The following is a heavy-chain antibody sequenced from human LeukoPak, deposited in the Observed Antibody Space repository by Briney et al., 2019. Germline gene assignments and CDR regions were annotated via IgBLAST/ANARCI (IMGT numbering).Heavy chain of an antibody. CDR1: GFTFRSYG. CDR2: IWYDGSKK. Sequence: PGGSLRLSCAASGFTFRSYGMQWVRQAPGKGLEWVAIIWYDGSKKYYADSVKGRFTISRDNSKNTLYLQMNSLRAEDTAVYYCARVAGHDIRGLITYYFDDWGQGPWSPSPQ. J-gene: IGHJ4*02. D-gene: IGHD3-10*01. CDR3: ARVAGHDIRGLITYYFDD. V-gene: IGHV3-33*01.